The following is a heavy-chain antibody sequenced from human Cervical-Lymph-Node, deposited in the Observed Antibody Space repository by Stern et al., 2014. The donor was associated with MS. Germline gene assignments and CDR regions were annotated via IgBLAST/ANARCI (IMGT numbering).Heavy chain of an antibody. CDR2: IFSNGEK. V-gene: IGHV2-5*01. J-gene: IGHJ4*02. Sequence: QVTLQESGPTLVKPTQTLTLTCSFSGLSLNAGGVGMGWIRQPPGKALEWLGVIFSNGEKRYNPSLESRLTITHDTSTNLVVLLLTGLDPVDTATYFCVHTTGWFRYDYWGQGALVTVSS. CDR3: VHTTGWFRYDY. D-gene: IGHD2-15*01. CDR1: GLSLNAGGVG.